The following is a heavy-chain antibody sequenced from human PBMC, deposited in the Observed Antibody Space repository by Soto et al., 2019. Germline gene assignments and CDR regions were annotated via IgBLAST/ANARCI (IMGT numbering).Heavy chain of an antibody. V-gene: IGHV4-38-2*01. CDR2: IFHSGTT. CDR3: ARFRGYCTPGNCAADY. J-gene: IGHJ4*02. CDR1: GYPISSGFH. Sequence: SETLSLTCVVSGYPISSGFHWGWIRQPPGMGLEWIGNIFHSGTTCYNPSLKSRVTISVDTSKNQFSMNVNSVTAADTAIYYCARFRGYCTPGNCAADYWGQGTVVTVSS. D-gene: IGHD2-8*01.